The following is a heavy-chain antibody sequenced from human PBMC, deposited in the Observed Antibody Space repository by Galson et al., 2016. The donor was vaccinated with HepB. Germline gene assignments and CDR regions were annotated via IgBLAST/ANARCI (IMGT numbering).Heavy chain of an antibody. V-gene: IGHV3-30*03. D-gene: IGHD1-1*01. J-gene: IGHJ4*02. Sequence: SLRLSCAASGFTFRSYGLQWVRQAPGKGPEWLAIITYHGRNQFYADSVKGRFTISRDDSRNSVYLQMDSLRVEDTAVYYCGKWDWNDPADWGQGTLVSVSS. CDR2: ITYHGRNQ. CDR3: GKWDWNDPAD. CDR1: GFTFRSYG.